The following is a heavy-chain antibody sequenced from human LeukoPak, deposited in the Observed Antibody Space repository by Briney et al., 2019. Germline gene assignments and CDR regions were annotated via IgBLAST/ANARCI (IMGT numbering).Heavy chain of an antibody. CDR1: GYTFTSYG. Sequence: ASVKVSCKASGYTFTSYGISWVRQAPGQGLEWMGWISVYNGNTDYAQKLQGRVTMTTDTSTSTAYMELRSLRSDDTAVYYCARVSDKYYYYYLDVWGKGTTVTVSS. CDR2: ISVYNGNT. J-gene: IGHJ6*03. V-gene: IGHV1-18*01. CDR3: ARVSDKYYYYYLDV.